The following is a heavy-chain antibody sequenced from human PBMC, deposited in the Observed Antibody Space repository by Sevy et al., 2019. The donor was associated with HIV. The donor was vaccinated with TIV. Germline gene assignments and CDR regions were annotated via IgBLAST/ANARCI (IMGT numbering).Heavy chain of an antibody. CDR1: GFTFSSFG. D-gene: IGHD3-22*01. J-gene: IGHJ3*02. V-gene: IGHV3-33*01. Sequence: GGSLRLSCAASGFTFSSFGMHWVRQAPGKGLEWVAVIWNDRSNKHYADSVKGRFTISRVNSKNTLYLQTNSLRAEDTAVYYCASLPNNYYDTSGSSGKDAFDIWGQGTMVTVSS. CDR2: IWNDRSNK. CDR3: ASLPNNYYDTSGSSGKDAFDI.